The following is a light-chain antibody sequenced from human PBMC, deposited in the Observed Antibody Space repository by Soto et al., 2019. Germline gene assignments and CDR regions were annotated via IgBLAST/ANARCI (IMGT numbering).Light chain of an antibody. CDR1: QGVSTF. J-gene: IGKJ1*01. V-gene: IGKV1-17*03. CDR2: AAS. Sequence: DIQMTQSPSSLSASLGDRVTITCRASQGVSTFLAWFQQKPGQAPKRLIYAASTLQSGVPSRFSGSGSGTEFSLTIDTLEPEDFATYFCLQHKSYQWTFGQGTKVEIK. CDR3: LQHKSYQWT.